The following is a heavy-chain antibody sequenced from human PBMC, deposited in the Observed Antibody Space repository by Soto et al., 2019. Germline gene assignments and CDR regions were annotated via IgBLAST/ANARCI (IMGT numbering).Heavy chain of an antibody. Sequence: EVQLVESGGGLVQPGRSLRLSCAASGFTFDDYAMHWVRQAPGKGLEWVSGISWNSGSIGYADSVKGRFTISRDNAKNSLYPQMNSLRAEDTALYYCAKGGPDYGDYLPSGWGQGTLVTVSS. CDR1: GFTFDDYA. V-gene: IGHV3-9*01. CDR3: AKGGPDYGDYLPSG. D-gene: IGHD4-17*01. J-gene: IGHJ4*02. CDR2: ISWNSGSI.